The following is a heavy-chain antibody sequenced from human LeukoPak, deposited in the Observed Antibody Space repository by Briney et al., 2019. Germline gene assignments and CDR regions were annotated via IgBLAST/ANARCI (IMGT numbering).Heavy chain of an antibody. V-gene: IGHV3-48*01. CDR1: GFTFDTYA. Sequence: PGGSLRLSCAASGFTFDTYAMNWVRQAPGKGLDWLSFITGGSNTIYYADSVKGRFIISRDNAKNSLFLQMNSLRVEDTAVYFCARDRDGGSFDYWGQGTLVTVSS. CDR2: ITGGSNTI. D-gene: IGHD4-23*01. J-gene: IGHJ4*01. CDR3: ARDRDGGSFDY.